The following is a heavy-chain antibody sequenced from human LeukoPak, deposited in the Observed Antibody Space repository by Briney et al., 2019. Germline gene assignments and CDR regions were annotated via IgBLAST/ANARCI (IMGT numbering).Heavy chain of an antibody. J-gene: IGHJ4*02. CDR2: ISYDGSNK. V-gene: IGHV3-30*18. CDR1: GFTFSSYG. Sequence: GGSLRLSCAASGFTFSSYGMHWVSQAPGKGMEWEAVISYDGSNKYYADSVKGRFTISRDNSKNTLYLQMNSLRAEDTAVYYCAKAYRAVAGPVDYWGQGTLVTVSS. CDR3: AKAYRAVAGPVDY. D-gene: IGHD6-19*01.